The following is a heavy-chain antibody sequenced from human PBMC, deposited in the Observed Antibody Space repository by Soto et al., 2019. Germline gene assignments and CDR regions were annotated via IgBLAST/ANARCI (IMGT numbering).Heavy chain of an antibody. CDR3: GRSHPDYDFWSGYSVALDP. V-gene: IGHV4-59*08. CDR2: IYYSGST. J-gene: IGHJ5*02. D-gene: IGHD3-3*01. Sequence: PSETLSLTCTVSGGSISSYYWSWIRQPPGKGLEWIGYIYYSGSTNYNPSLKSRVTISVDTSKNQFSLKLSSVTAADTAVYYCGRSHPDYDFWSGYSVALDPWGQGTLVTVSS. CDR1: GGSISSYY.